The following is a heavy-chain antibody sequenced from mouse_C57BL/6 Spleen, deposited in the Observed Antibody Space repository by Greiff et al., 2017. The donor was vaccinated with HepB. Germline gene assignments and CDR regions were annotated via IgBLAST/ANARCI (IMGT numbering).Heavy chain of an antibody. J-gene: IGHJ4*01. CDR1: GYTFTDYY. CDR2: INPNNGGT. V-gene: IGHV1-26*01. CDR3: AKGRAPMDY. Sequence: EVKLQESGPELVKPGASVKISCKASGYTFTDYYMNWVKQSHGKSLEWIGDINPNNGGTSYNQKFKGKATLTVDKSSSTAYMELRSLTSEDSAVYYCAKGRAPMDYWGQGTSVTVSS.